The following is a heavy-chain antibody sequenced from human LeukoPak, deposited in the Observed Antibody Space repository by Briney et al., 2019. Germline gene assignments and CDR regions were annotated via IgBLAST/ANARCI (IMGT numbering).Heavy chain of an antibody. CDR1: GYSFTSYW. CDR3: ARLPYYYDSSGYYGYYYYYMDV. V-gene: IGHV5-51*01. D-gene: IGHD3-22*01. J-gene: IGHJ6*03. Sequence: GESLKISCKGSGYSFTSYWIGWVRQMPGKGLEWMGIIYPGDSDTRYSPSFQGQVTISADKSISTAYLQWSSLKASDTAMYYCARLPYYYDSSGYYGYYYYYMDVWGKGTTVTISS. CDR2: IYPGDSDT.